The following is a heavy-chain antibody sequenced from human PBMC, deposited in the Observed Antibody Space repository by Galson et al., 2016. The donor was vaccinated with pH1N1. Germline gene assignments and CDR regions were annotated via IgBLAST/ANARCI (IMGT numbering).Heavy chain of an antibody. CDR1: GFTFGAHT. Sequence: SLRLSCAASGFTFGAHTMNWVRQAPGKGLEWVASIGDAIFYADSVRGRFTISRDNAKSTLYLKMNSLRAEDTSIYYCTRDVPFPSFDYWGQGTLVTVSS. V-gene: IGHV3-21*06. CDR2: IGDAI. J-gene: IGHJ4*02. CDR3: TRDVPFPSFDY. D-gene: IGHD3-3*02.